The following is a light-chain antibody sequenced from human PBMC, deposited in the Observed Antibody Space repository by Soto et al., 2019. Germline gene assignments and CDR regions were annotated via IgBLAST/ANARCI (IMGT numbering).Light chain of an antibody. CDR3: QQYNNWLT. CDR1: QNVNNN. Sequence: VVVTQSPATLSVSPGEGATLSCRASQNVNNNLAWYQQKPGQAPRLLIYGASTRATGSPARFSGSGSGTEFTLTISSLQSEDFAVYYCQQYNNWLTFGGGTKVEIK. J-gene: IGKJ4*01. CDR2: GAS. V-gene: IGKV3-15*01.